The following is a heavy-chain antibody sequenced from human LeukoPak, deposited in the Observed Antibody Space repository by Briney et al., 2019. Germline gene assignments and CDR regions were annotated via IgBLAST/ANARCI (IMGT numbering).Heavy chain of an antibody. Sequence: SQTLSLTCTVSGGSISSGGYYWSWIRQHPGTGLEWIGYIYYSGSTNYNPSLKSRVTMSVDTSKNQFSLKLSSVTAADTAVYYCARYYDFWSLDPWGQGTLVTVSS. CDR2: IYYSGST. D-gene: IGHD3-3*01. CDR1: GGSISSGGYY. CDR3: ARYYDFWSLDP. V-gene: IGHV4-31*03. J-gene: IGHJ5*02.